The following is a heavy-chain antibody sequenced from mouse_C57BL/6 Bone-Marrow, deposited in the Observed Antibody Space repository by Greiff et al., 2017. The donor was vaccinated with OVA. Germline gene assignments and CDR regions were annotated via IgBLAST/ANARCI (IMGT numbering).Heavy chain of an antibody. CDR1: GYSITSGYS. V-gene: IGHV3-6*01. CDR3: AREGITTVVEGYFDY. D-gene: IGHD1-1*01. Sequence: EVQLVESGPGLVKPSQSLSLTCSVTGYSITSGYSWNWIRQFPGNKLEWMGYISYDGSNNYNPSLKNRISITRDTSKNQFFLKLNSVTTEDTATYYCAREGITTVVEGYFDYWGQGTTLTVSS. CDR2: ISYDGSN. J-gene: IGHJ2*01.